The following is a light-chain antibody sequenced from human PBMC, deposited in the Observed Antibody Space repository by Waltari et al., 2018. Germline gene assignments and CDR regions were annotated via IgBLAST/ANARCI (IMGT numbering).Light chain of an antibody. CDR3: QQYNYSPLT. CDR2: GAS. CDR1: QSVSNTY. Sequence: IVLTQSPGTLSLSQGERATLSCRASQSVSNTYLAWYQRKPGQAPRLLIYGASSRATGIPDRFSGSGSGTEFTLTINALEPEDSAVYFCQQYNYSPLTFGGGTRVEIK. J-gene: IGKJ4*01. V-gene: IGKV3-20*01.